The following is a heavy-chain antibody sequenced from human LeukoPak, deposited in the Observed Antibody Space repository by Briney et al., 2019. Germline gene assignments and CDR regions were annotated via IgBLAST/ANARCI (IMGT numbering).Heavy chain of an antibody. Sequence: GASVKVSCKASGGTFSSYAISWVRQAPGQGLEWMGRIIPILGIANYAQKFQGRVTITADKSTSTAYMELSSLRSEDTAVYYCANSELELRRTYYYYYMDVCGKGTTVTVSS. CDR3: ANSELELRRTYYYYYMDV. J-gene: IGHJ6*03. V-gene: IGHV1-69*04. D-gene: IGHD1-7*01. CDR1: GGTFSSYA. CDR2: IIPILGIA.